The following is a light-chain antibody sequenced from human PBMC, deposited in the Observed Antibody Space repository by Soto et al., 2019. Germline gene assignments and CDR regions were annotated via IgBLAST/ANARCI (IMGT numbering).Light chain of an antibody. Sequence: QSVLTQPHSVSGTPGQRVTISFSGSSSNIGTNTEHWFQHLPGTAPKVLIYRTDHRPSGVPERFSGSKSGTSASLAISELQSEDEADYYCAAWDDSLNGHVFGTGTTVTVL. CDR1: SSNIGTNT. V-gene: IGLV1-44*01. CDR3: AAWDDSLNGHV. CDR2: RTD. J-gene: IGLJ1*01.